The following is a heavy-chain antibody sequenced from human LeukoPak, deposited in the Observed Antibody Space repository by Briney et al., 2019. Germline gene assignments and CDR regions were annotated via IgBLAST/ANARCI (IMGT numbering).Heavy chain of an antibody. Sequence: ASVKVSCKASGGTFSSYAISWVRQAPGQGLECMGGIIPIFGTANYAQKFQGRVTITADESTSTAYMELSSLRSEDTAVYYCARDQVVRGVITMNWFDPWGQGTLVTVSS. CDR3: ARDQVVRGVITMNWFDP. CDR1: GGTFSSYA. V-gene: IGHV1-69*13. J-gene: IGHJ5*02. CDR2: IIPIFGTA. D-gene: IGHD3-10*01.